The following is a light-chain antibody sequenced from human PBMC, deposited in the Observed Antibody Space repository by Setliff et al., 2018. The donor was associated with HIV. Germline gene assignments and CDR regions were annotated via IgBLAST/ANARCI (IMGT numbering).Light chain of an antibody. CDR3: SSYAGSNNFYV. CDR2: DVR. CDR1: SSDIGAYNY. J-gene: IGLJ1*01. Sequence: QSALTQPASVSGSPGQSITISCTGTSSDIGAYNYVSWYQQHPGKAPKVMIYDVRKRPSGVSNRFSGSKSGNTASLTISGLQAEDEADYYCSSYAGSNNFYVFGTGTRSPS. V-gene: IGLV2-14*03.